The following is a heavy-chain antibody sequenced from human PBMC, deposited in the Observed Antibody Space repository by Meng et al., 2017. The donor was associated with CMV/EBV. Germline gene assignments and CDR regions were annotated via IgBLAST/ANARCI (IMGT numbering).Heavy chain of an antibody. CDR2: MNPNSGNT. CDR3: ARERSESGGVIIDY. Sequence: ASVTVSCKASGYTFTSYDINWVRQATGHGLEWMGWMNPNSGNTGYAQKFQGRVTMTRNTSISTAYMELSSLRSEDTAVYYCARERSESGGVIIDYWGQGTLVTVSS. D-gene: IGHD3-10*01. J-gene: IGHJ4*02. V-gene: IGHV1-8*01. CDR1: GYTFTSYD.